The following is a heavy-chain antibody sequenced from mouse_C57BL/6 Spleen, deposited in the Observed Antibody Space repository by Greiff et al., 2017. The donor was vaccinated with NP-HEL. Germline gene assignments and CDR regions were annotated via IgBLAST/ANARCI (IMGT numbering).Heavy chain of an antibody. J-gene: IGHJ3*01. CDR3: ARGGYYDYDGFAY. CDR2: ISYDGSN. D-gene: IGHD2-4*01. V-gene: IGHV3-6*01. CDR1: GYSITSGYY. Sequence: EVQLQESGPGLVKPSQSLSLTCSVTGYSITSGYYWNWIRQFPGNKQEWMGYISYDGSNNYNPSLKNRISITRDTSKNQFFLKLNSVTTEDTATYYCARGGYYDYDGFAYWGQGTLVTVSA.